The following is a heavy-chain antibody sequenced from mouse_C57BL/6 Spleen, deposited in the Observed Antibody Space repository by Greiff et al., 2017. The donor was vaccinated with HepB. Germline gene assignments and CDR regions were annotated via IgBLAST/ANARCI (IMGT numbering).Heavy chain of an antibody. CDR2: IYPSDSET. Sequence: QVQLQQPGAELVRPGSSVKLSCKASGYTFTSYWMDWVKQRPGQGLEWIGNIYPSDSETHYNQKFKDKATLTVDKSSSTAYMQLSSLTSEDSAVYYCARERMTTGHYYAMDYWGQGTSVTVSS. J-gene: IGHJ4*01. V-gene: IGHV1-61*01. CDR3: ARERMTTGHYYAMDY. CDR1: GYTFTSYW. D-gene: IGHD1-1*01.